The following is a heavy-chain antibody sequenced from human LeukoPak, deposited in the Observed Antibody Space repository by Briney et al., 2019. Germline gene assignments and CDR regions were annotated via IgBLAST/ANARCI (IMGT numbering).Heavy chain of an antibody. V-gene: IGHV4-39*01. D-gene: IGHD6-13*01. Sequence: SETLSLTCTVSGGSISSSSYYWGWIRQPPGKGLEWIGSIYYSGSTYYNPSLKSRVTISVDTSKNQLSLKLTSVTAADTAVYYCARHGGAAGGHWGQGTLVTASS. CDR3: ARHGGAAGGH. CDR1: GGSISSSSYY. CDR2: IYYSGST. J-gene: IGHJ4*02.